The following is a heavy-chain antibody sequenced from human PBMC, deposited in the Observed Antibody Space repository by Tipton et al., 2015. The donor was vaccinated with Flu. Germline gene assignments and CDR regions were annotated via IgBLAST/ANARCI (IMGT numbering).Heavy chain of an antibody. Sequence: TLSLTCTVSGDSIINYYWSWIRQPPGKGLEWIGYMFQGGSSNYNPSLKSRVTISEDTSKNQFSLKLNSVTAADTAVYYCARDQEGVTGSRWYFDLWGRGTLVTVSS. J-gene: IGHJ2*01. CDR1: GDSIINYY. CDR2: MFQGGSS. CDR3: ARDQEGVTGSRWYFDL. D-gene: IGHD2-21*02. V-gene: IGHV4-59*01.